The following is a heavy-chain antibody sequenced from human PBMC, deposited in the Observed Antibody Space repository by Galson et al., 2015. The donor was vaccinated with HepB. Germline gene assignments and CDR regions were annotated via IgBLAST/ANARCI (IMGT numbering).Heavy chain of an antibody. V-gene: IGHV3-53*01. CDR2: IYTGGGT. D-gene: IGHD3-16*01. Sequence: SLRLSCAASGFTVSSNYMSWVRQAPGKGLESVSVIYTGGGTYYADSVRGRFTVSKDNSKNTLFLQMNSLREEDTAVYYCHAYGYWGQGTQVTVSS. J-gene: IGHJ4*02. CDR1: GFTVSSNY. CDR3: HAYGY.